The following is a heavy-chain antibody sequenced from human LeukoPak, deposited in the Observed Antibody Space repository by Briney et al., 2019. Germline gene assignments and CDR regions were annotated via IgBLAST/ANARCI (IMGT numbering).Heavy chain of an antibody. Sequence: SETLSLTCTVSGGSISSYYWSWIRQPAGKGLEWIGRIYTSGSTNYNPSLKSRVTISVDTSKNQFSLKLSSVTAADTAVYYCARIGSRIAAAGTFDYWGQGTLVTVSS. J-gene: IGHJ4*02. D-gene: IGHD6-13*01. V-gene: IGHV4-4*07. CDR3: ARIGSRIAAAGTFDY. CDR1: GGSISSYY. CDR2: IYTSGST.